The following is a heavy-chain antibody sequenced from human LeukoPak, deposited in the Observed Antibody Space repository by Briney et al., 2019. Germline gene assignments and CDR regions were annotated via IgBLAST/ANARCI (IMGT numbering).Heavy chain of an antibody. CDR1: GGSISSYY. D-gene: IGHD3-10*01. J-gene: IGHJ4*02. CDR2: IYYSGST. CDR3: ARVLSTDGSGTFDY. V-gene: IGHV4-59*01. Sequence: SETLSLTCTGSGGSISSYYWSWIRQPPGKGLEWIWYIYYSGSTNYNPSLKSRVTISVDTSKNQFSLKLSSVTAADTAVYYCARVLSTDGSGTFDYWGQGTLVTVSS.